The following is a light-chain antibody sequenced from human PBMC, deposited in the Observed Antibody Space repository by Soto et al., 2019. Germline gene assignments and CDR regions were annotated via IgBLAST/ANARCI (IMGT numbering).Light chain of an antibody. Sequence: DIQMTHFPSSLSASVGDSVTITCRSSQSVSTYLNWYQQKPGEAPKLLIYAASSLQSGVPSRFNGSGFGTDFTFAISSLQPEDLATYYCQQSYRAQWTLGQGTKVDIK. CDR3: QQSYRAQWT. CDR2: AAS. V-gene: IGKV1-39*01. CDR1: QSVSTY. J-gene: IGKJ1*01.